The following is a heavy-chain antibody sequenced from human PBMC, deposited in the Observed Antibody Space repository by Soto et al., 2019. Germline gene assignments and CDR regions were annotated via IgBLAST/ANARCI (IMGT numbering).Heavy chain of an antibody. J-gene: IGHJ4*02. CDR2: INHSGST. Sequence: KPSETLSLTCAVYGGSFSGYYWSWIRQPPGKGLEWIGEINHSGSTNYNPSLKSRVTISVDTSKNQFSLKLSSVTAADTAVYYCARGRPIGSLFPRTPFDYRGQGTLVTVSS. CDR3: ARGRPIGSLFPRTPFDY. D-gene: IGHD3-16*02. CDR1: GGSFSGYY. V-gene: IGHV4-34*01.